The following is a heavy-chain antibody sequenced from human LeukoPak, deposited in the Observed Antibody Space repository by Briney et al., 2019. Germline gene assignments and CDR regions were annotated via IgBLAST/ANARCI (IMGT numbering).Heavy chain of an antibody. CDR3: ASGGETGYSSSWRVFDP. V-gene: IGHV7-4-1*02. CDR1: GYTFTSYA. D-gene: IGHD6-13*01. J-gene: IGHJ5*02. CDR2: INTNTGNP. Sequence: ASVKVSCEASGYTFTSYAMNWVRQAPGQGLEWMGWINTNTGNPTYAQGFTGRFVFSLDTSVSTAYLQISSLKAEDTAVYYCASGGETGYSSSWRVFDPWGQGTLVTVSS.